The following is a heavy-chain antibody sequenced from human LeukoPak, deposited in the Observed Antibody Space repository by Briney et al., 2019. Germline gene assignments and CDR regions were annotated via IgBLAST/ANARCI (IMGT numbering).Heavy chain of an antibody. CDR1: GGSISSSSYY. CDR2: IYYSGSN. V-gene: IGHV4-39*01. CDR3: GTKGHDAFED. Sequence: PSETLSLTCTVSGGSISSSSYYGGWIRQPPGKGLEWIGNIYYSGSNYYNPSLKSRVTISVDTSRNQFSLKLSSLTAADTAVYYCGTKGHDAFEDWGQGTVITVSS. J-gene: IGHJ3*01.